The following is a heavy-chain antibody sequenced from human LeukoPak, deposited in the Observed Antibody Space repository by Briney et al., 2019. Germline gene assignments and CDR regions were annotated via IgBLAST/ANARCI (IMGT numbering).Heavy chain of an antibody. J-gene: IGHJ4*02. CDR3: ARAHFDGRFDY. CDR1: GGSITYYY. CDR2: IYHSGST. D-gene: IGHD5-24*01. Sequence: SETLSLTCTVSGGSITYYYWSWIRQPPGKGLEWIGSIYHSGSTYYNPPLKSRVTISVDTSKNQFSLKLSSVSVADTAVYYCARAHFDGRFDYWGQGTLVTVSS. V-gene: IGHV4-38-2*02.